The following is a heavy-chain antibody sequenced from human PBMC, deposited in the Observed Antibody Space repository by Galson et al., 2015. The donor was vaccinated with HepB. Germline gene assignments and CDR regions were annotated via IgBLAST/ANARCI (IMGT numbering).Heavy chain of an antibody. J-gene: IGHJ4*02. Sequence: SLRLSCAAPGFTFSSYAMSWVRQAPGKGLEWVSAISGSGGSTYYADSVKGRFTISRDNSKNTLYLQMNSLRAEDTAVYYCATPEYYDFWSGYGPTYYWGQGTLVTVSS. D-gene: IGHD3-3*01. CDR3: ATPEYYDFWSGYGPTYY. CDR2: ISGSGGST. V-gene: IGHV3-23*01. CDR1: GFTFSSYA.